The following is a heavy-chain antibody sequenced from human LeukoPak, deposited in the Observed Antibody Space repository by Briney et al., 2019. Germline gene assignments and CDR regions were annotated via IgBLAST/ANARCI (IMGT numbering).Heavy chain of an antibody. Sequence: SETLSLTCTVSGGSISSYYWSWIRQPPGKGLEWTGYIYYSGSTNYNPSLKSRVTISVDTSKNQFSLKLSSVTAADTAVYYCARASSRSGSTFDIWGQGTMVTVSS. CDR3: ARASSRSGSTFDI. D-gene: IGHD1-26*01. CDR1: GGSISSYY. J-gene: IGHJ3*02. CDR2: IYYSGST. V-gene: IGHV4-59*01.